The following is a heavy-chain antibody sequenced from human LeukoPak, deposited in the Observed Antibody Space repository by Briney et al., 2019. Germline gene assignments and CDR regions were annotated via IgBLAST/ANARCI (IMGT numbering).Heavy chain of an antibody. CDR2: LSNSGGRT. V-gene: IGHV3-23*01. CDR3: AKAGDDSSWYDS. Sequence: GGSLRLSCAASGFTSSTYPMSWVRQAPGKGLEWVSALSNSGGRTYYADSVKGRFTISRDNSKNTLSLQMNSLRAEGTAVYYCAKAGDDSSWYDSWGHGTLVTVSS. CDR1: GFTSSTYP. J-gene: IGHJ5*01. D-gene: IGHD4-11*01.